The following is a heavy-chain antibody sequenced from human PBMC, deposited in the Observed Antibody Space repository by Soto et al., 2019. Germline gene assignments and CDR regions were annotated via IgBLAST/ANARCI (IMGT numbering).Heavy chain of an antibody. D-gene: IGHD5-12*01. Sequence: SVKVSCKASGGTFSSYAISWVRQAPGQGLEWMGGIIPIFGTANYAQKFQGRVTITTDESTSTAYMELNSLRSEDTAVYYCTRDPAYVELATTINLLHERLDGWGQGTRVTVDS. CDR3: TRDPAYVELATTINLLHERLDG. CDR1: GGTFSSYA. J-gene: IGHJ4*02. CDR2: IIPIFGTA. V-gene: IGHV1-69*05.